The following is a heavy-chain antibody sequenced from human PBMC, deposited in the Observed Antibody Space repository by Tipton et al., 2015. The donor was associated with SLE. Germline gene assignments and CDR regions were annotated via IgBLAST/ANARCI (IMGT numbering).Heavy chain of an antibody. J-gene: IGHJ4*02. CDR2: ISHSGST. Sequence: TLSLTCAVYGGSFSGYYWSWIRQPPGKGLEWIGEISHSGSTNYNPSLKSRVTISVDTSKNQFSLKLSSVTAADTAVYYCAPGDFWSRWGQGTLVTVSS. CDR3: APGDFWSR. V-gene: IGHV4-34*01. CDR1: GGSFSGYY. D-gene: IGHD3-3*01.